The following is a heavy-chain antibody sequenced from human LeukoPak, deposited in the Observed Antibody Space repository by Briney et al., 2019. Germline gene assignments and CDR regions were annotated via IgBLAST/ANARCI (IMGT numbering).Heavy chain of an antibody. Sequence: SETLSLTCTVSGGSISSGNYYWNWIRQPAGKGLEWIGRIYTSGSTNYNPSLKSRVTISVDTSKNQFSLKLSSVTAADTAVYYCARGRPYYDILTGYYSARRCYFDYWGQGTLVTVSS. D-gene: IGHD3-9*01. V-gene: IGHV4-61*02. J-gene: IGHJ4*02. CDR2: IYTSGST. CDR1: GGSISSGNYY. CDR3: ARGRPYYDILTGYYSARRCYFDY.